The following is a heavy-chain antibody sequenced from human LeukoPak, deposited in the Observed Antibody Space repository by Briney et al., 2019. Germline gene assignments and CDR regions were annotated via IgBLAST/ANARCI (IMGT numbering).Heavy chain of an antibody. CDR1: GFTFSSYE. D-gene: IGHD2-15*01. J-gene: IGHJ4*02. V-gene: IGHV3-48*03. CDR2: ISRSGSTR. CDR3: GGVEVVVSASADY. Sequence: PGGSLRLSCAASGFTFSSYEMNWVRQAPGKGLEWVSYISRSGSTRYYADSGKGRFTISRDNAKNSLFLQMNSLRAEDTAVYYCGGVEVVVSASADYWGQGTLVTVSS.